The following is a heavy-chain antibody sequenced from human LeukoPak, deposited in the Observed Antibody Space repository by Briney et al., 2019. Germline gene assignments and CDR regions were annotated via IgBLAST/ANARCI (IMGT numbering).Heavy chain of an antibody. D-gene: IGHD1-1*01. V-gene: IGHV4-4*07. Sequence: PSETLSLTCTVSGGSISSYYWSWIRPPARKGLEWLGRIYTSGSTNYNPSLKSRVTMSVDTSKNQFSLKLSSVTAADTAVYYCARQGGTPLSYYFDYWGQGTLLTVSS. J-gene: IGHJ4*02. CDR3: ARQGGTPLSYYFDY. CDR1: GGSISSYY. CDR2: IYTSGST.